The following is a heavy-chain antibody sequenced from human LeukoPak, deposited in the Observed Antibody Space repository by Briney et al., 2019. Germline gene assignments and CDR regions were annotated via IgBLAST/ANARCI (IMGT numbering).Heavy chain of an antibody. V-gene: IGHV4-34*01. CDR3: ARIGGGITGPFDY. Sequence: SETLSLTCAVYGGSFSGYYWSWIRQPPGKGLEWIGEINHSGSTNYNSSLKSQVTMSIDTSKNQFSLKLSSVTAADTAVYYCARIGGGITGPFDYWGQGTLVTVSS. CDR2: INHSGST. D-gene: IGHD1-20*01. CDR1: GGSFSGYY. J-gene: IGHJ4*02.